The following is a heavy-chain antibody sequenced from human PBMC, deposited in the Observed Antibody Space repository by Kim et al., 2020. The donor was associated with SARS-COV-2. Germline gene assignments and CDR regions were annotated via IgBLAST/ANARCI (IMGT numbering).Heavy chain of an antibody. CDR3: AHLQSRITIFGVVIDDAFDI. J-gene: IGHJ3*02. V-gene: IGHV2-5*02. Sequence: SGPTLVKPTQTLTLTCTFSGFSLSTSGVGVGWIRQPPGKALEWLALIYWDDDKRYSPSLKSRLTLTKDTSKNQVVLTMTNMDPVDTATYYCAHLQSRITIFGVVIDDAFDIWGQGTMVTVSS. CDR1: GFSLSTSGVG. CDR2: IYWDDDK. D-gene: IGHD3-3*01.